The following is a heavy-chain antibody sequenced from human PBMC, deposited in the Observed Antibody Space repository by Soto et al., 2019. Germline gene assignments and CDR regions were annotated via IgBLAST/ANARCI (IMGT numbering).Heavy chain of an antibody. CDR3: APHLWFGELYY. D-gene: IGHD3-10*01. J-gene: IGHJ4*02. V-gene: IGHV3-23*01. CDR1: GFTFSSYA. Sequence: EVQMLESGGGLVQPGGSLRLSCAASGFTFSSYALSWVRQAPGKGLEWVSAISGSGGSTYYADSVKGRFTISRDNSKNTLYLQMNSLRAEDTAVYYCAPHLWFGELYYWGQGTLVTVSS. CDR2: ISGSGGST.